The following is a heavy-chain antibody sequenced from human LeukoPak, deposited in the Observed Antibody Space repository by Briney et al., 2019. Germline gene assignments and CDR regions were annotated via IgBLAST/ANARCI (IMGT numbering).Heavy chain of an antibody. V-gene: IGHV1-69*05. D-gene: IGHD6-13*01. J-gene: IGHJ5*02. CDR2: IIPIFGTA. CDR1: GGTFSSYA. CDR3: ARLGYEQQLVGNWFDP. Sequence: VASVQVSCKASGGTFSSYAISWVRQAPGQGLEWMGGIIPIFGTANYAQKFQGRVTITTDESTSTAYMELSSLRSEDTAVYYCARLGYEQQLVGNWFDPWGQGTLVTVSS.